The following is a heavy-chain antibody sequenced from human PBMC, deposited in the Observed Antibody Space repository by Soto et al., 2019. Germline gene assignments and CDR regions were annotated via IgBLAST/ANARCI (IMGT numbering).Heavy chain of an antibody. Sequence: SETLSLTCTVSGGSISSGDYYWSWIRQPPGKGLEWIGYIYYSGSTYYNPSLKSRVTISVDTSKNQFSLKLSSVTAADTAVYYCARGQRSPGAFDPWGQGTLVTSPQ. CDR1: GGSISSGDYY. CDR2: IYYSGST. V-gene: IGHV4-30-4*01. D-gene: IGHD2-15*01. J-gene: IGHJ5*02. CDR3: ARGQRSPGAFDP.